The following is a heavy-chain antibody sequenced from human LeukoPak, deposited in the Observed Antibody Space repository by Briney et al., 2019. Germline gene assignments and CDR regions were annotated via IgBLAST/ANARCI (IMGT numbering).Heavy chain of an antibody. D-gene: IGHD2-2*01. CDR1: GYSISSGYY. Sequence: SETLSLTCAVSGYSISSGYYWGWIRQPPGKGLEWIGSIYHSGSTYYNPPLKSRVTISVDTSKNQFSLKLSSVTAADTAVYYCASTVVVVPAASPGVHYYYMDVWGKGTTVTVSS. CDR3: ASTVVVVPAASPGVHYYYMDV. CDR2: IYHSGST. V-gene: IGHV4-38-2*01. J-gene: IGHJ6*03.